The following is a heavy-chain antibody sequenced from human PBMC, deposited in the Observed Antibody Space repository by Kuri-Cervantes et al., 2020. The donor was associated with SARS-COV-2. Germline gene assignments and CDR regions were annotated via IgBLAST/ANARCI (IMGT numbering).Heavy chain of an antibody. V-gene: IGHV4-39*01. D-gene: IGHD1-14*01. CDR3: ARLFARYCGNH. CDR1: GGSISSSSYY. CDR2: INYSGRT. J-gene: IGHJ3*01. Sequence: GSLRLSCTVSGGSISSSSYYWGWIRQPPGKGLEWIGSINYSGRTYYNPSHKSPVTISVDTSKNQFSLKLSSVTAADTAVYYCARLFARYCGNHWGQGTMVTVSS.